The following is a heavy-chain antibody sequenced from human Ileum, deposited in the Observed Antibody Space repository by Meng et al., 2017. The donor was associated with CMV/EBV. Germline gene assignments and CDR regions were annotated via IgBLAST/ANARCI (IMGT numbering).Heavy chain of an antibody. CDR2: IDWDDGK. V-gene: IGHV2-70D*14. CDR1: GFSLSTPGMR. Sequence: SGATLVKPTETRTLTCTFSGFSLSTPGMRLSWIRQPAGKALEWLARIDWDDGKFYSTSLKTRLSISKDSSKNQVVLTMTNMDPVDTATYYCLRGMDVWGQGTMVTVSS. CDR3: LRGMDV. J-gene: IGHJ6*02.